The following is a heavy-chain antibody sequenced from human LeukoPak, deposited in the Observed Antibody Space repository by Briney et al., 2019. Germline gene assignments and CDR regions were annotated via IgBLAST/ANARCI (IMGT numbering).Heavy chain of an antibody. CDR3: AREQEAVLYYYYGMDV. CDR2: IKQDGSEK. J-gene: IGHJ6*02. V-gene: IGHV3-7*01. Sequence: GGSLRLSCAASGFTFSSYWMSWVRQAPGKGLEWVANIKQDGSEKYYVDSVKGRFTISRDNAKNSLYLQMNSLRAEDTAVYNCAREQEAVLYYYYGMDVWGQGTTVTVSS. CDR1: GFTFSSYW. D-gene: IGHD3-3*02.